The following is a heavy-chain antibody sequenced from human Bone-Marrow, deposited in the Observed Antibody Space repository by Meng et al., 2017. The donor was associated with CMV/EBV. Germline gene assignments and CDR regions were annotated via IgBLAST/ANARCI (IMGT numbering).Heavy chain of an antibody. D-gene: IGHD5-24*01. CDR3: ARGRPRFDY. CDR2: ISSSGSTI. J-gene: IGHJ4*02. Sequence: GGSLRLTCAASGFTFSSYEMNWVRQAPGKGLEWVSYISSSGSTIYYADSVKGRFTISRDNAKNSLYLQMDSLRAEDTAVYYCARGRPRFDYWGQGTLVTVSS. V-gene: IGHV3-48*03. CDR1: GFTFSSYE.